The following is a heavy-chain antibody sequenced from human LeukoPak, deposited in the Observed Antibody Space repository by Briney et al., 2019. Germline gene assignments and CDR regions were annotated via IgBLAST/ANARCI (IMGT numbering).Heavy chain of an antibody. J-gene: IGHJ4*02. CDR1: GGSISSYY. Sequence: PSETLSLTCTVSGGSISSYYWSWIRQPPGKGLEWTGYIYYSGSTNYNPSLKGRVTISVDTSKNQFSLKLSSVTAADTAVYYCARGWNSAPDYWGQGTLVTVSS. CDR2: IYYSGST. V-gene: IGHV4-59*01. D-gene: IGHD1-7*01. CDR3: ARGWNSAPDY.